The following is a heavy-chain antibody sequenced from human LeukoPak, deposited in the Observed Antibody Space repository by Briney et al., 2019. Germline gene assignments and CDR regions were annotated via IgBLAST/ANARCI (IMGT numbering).Heavy chain of an antibody. V-gene: IGHV1-69*05. D-gene: IGHD6-19*01. J-gene: IGHJ4*02. CDR2: IIPIFGTA. CDR1: GGTFRSYA. CDR3: AREGGSGYSSGWYFLN. Sequence: ASVKVSCKASGGTFRSYAISWVRQAPGQGLEWMGRIIPIFGTANYAQKFQGRVTITTDESTSTAYMELSSLRSEDTAVYYCAREGGSGYSSGWYFLNWGQGTLVTVSS.